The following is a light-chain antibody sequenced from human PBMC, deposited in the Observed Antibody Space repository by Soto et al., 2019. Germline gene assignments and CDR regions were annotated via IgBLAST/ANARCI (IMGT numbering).Light chain of an antibody. CDR1: SNDFGTYYF. CDR2: DGT. CDR3: CSYATYNMI. Sequence: QSALTQPASVSGSPGQSITISCTRTSNDFGTYYFVSWYQQHPDKVPKLIIYDGTERPSGVSNRFSGSKSGNTASLTISGLPAEDEAHYYCCSYATYNMILGGGTKLTVL. J-gene: IGLJ2*01. V-gene: IGLV2-23*01.